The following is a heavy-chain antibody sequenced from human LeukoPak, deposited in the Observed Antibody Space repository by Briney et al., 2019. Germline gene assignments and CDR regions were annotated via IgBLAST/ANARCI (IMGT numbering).Heavy chain of an antibody. CDR2: IIPIFGTT. CDR1: GGTFSSYA. J-gene: IGHJ5*02. CDR3: ARDLGIADWFDP. V-gene: IGHV1-69*05. Sequence: ASVKVSCKASGGTFSSYAVSWVRQAPGQGLEWMGRIIPIFGTTNYAQKFQGRVTITTDESTSTAYMELSSLRCEDTAVYYCARDLGIADWFDPWGQGTLVTVSS. D-gene: IGHD6-13*01.